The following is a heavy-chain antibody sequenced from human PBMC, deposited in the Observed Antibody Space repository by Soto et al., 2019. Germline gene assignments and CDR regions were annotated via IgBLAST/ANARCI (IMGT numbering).Heavy chain of an antibody. CDR3: ARDSRKYSSSSEGPLYYYYGMDV. CDR2: INPNSGGT. V-gene: IGHV1-2*02. D-gene: IGHD6-6*01. Sequence: ASVKVSCKASGYTFTGYDIHWVRQAPGQGLEWMGWINPNSGGTNYAQKFQGRITMTRDTSISTAYMELSRLRSDDTAVYYCARDSRKYSSSSEGPLYYYYGMDVWGQGTTVTVSS. CDR1: GYTFTGYD. J-gene: IGHJ6*02.